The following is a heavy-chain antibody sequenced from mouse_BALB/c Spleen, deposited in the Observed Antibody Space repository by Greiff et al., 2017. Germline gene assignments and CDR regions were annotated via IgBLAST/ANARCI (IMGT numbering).Heavy chain of an antibody. CDR3: AGEVRRRTGAMDY. CDR2: IWAGGST. J-gene: IGHJ4*01. V-gene: IGHV2-9*02. Sequence: VHLVESGPGLVAPSQSLSITCTVSGFSLTSYGVHWVRQPPGKGLEWLGVIWAGGSTNYNSALMSRLSISKDNSKSQVFLKMNSLQTDDTAMYYCAGEVRRRTGAMDYWGQGTSVTVSS. D-gene: IGHD2-14*01. CDR1: GFSLTSYG.